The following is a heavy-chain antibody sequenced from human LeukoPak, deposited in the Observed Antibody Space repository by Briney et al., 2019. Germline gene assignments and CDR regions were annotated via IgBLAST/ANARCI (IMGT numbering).Heavy chain of an antibody. V-gene: IGHV1-69*13. J-gene: IGHJ3*02. Sequence: SVKVSCKASGYTFTSYGISWVRQAPGQGLEWMGGIIPIFGTANYAQKFQGRVTITADESTSTAYMELSSLRSEDTAVFYCARGTERYSGYERAFDIWGQGTMVTVSS. CDR1: GYTFTSYG. CDR3: ARGTERYSGYERAFDI. CDR2: IIPIFGTA. D-gene: IGHD5-12*01.